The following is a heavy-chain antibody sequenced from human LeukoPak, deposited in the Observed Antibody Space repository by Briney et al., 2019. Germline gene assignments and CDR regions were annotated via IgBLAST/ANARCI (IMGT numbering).Heavy chain of an antibody. CDR3: ATTTPTTVVPFSYYYYYYGMDV. CDR2: IIPIFGTA. J-gene: IGHJ6*02. D-gene: IGHD4-23*01. Sequence: SVKVSCKASGGTFSSYAISWVRQAPGQGLEWMGGIIPIFGTANYAQKFQGRVTITADESTSTAYMELSSLRSDDTAVYYCATTTPTTVVPFSYYYYYYGMDVWGQGTTVTVSS. V-gene: IGHV1-69*13. CDR1: GGTFSSYA.